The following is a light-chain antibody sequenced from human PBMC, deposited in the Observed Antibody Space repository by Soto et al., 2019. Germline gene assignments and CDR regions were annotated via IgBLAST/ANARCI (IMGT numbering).Light chain of an antibody. CDR1: SNDVGSYDL. V-gene: IGLV2-23*01. Sequence: QSALTQPASVYGSPGQSITISCTGTSNDVGSYDLVSWYQQHPGKAPKLIIFEGNKRPSWVSNRFSGSKSGNTASLTIAGLQPEDEADYYCCSYADVTTYVFGNGTKLTVL. J-gene: IGLJ1*01. CDR3: CSYADVTTYV. CDR2: EGN.